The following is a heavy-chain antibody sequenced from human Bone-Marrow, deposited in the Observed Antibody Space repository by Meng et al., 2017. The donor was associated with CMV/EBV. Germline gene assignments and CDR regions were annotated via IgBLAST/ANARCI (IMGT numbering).Heavy chain of an antibody. D-gene: IGHD3-3*01. Sequence: ASVKVSCKAYGYTFINFGISWVRQAPGQGLQWMGWISTYNGNKKYSQRLQGRVSMTTDTSTATAYMELRSLRSDDTAVYYCARVGEGITIFGEEPRDYYYYYGMDVWGQGPTVTVSS. J-gene: IGHJ6*02. V-gene: IGHV1-18*01. CDR2: ISTYNGNK. CDR3: ARVGEGITIFGEEPRDYYYYYGMDV. CDR1: GYTFINFG.